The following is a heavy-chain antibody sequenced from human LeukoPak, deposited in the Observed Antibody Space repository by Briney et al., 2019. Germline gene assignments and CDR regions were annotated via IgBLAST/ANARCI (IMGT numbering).Heavy chain of an antibody. CDR3: ARGGLFYYDSSGYHDY. J-gene: IGHJ4*02. CDR2: INHSGST. V-gene: IGHV4-34*01. D-gene: IGHD3-22*01. CDR1: GGSFSGYY. Sequence: SETLSLTRAVYGGSFSGYYWSWIRQPPGKGLEWIGEINHSGSTNYNPSLKSRVTISVDTSKNQFSLKLSSVTAADTAVYYCARGGLFYYDSSGYHDYWGQGTLVTVSS.